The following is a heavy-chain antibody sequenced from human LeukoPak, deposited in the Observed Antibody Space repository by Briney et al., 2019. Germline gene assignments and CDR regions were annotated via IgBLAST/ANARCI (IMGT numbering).Heavy chain of an antibody. Sequence: GGSLRLSCAASGFTFSSYAMSWVRQAPGKGLEWVSAISGSGGSTYYADSVKGRFTISRDNSKNTLYLQMNGLRAEDTAAYYCAKAGYSGYDYWFDPWGQGTLVTVSS. D-gene: IGHD5-12*01. V-gene: IGHV3-23*01. CDR1: GFTFSSYA. CDR2: ISGSGGST. J-gene: IGHJ5*02. CDR3: AKAGYSGYDYWFDP.